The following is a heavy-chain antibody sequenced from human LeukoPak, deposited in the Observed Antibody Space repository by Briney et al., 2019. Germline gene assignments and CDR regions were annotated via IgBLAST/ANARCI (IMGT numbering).Heavy chain of an antibody. CDR3: ARDRDWGCSYCSY. CDR2: IWFDGSNK. D-gene: IGHD7-27*01. J-gene: IGHJ4*02. V-gene: IGHV3-33*01. Sequence: GGSLRLSCAASGFTLSSYGMHWVRQAPGKGLEWVAVIWFDGSNKYYEDSVKGRFTISRDNSKNTLYLQMNSLRAEDTAVYYCARDRDWGCSYCSYWGQGTLVTVSS. CDR1: GFTLSSYG.